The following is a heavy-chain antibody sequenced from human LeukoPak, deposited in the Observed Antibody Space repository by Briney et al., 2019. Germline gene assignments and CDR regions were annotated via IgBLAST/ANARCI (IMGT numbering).Heavy chain of an antibody. CDR1: GFTFSSYE. CDR2: ISSSGSTI. D-gene: IGHD6-6*01. CDR3: ARLYSSSSGLRASDY. J-gene: IGHJ4*02. Sequence: PGGSERLFCAASGFTFSSYEMNWVRQAPGKGLEWVSYISSSGSTIYYADSVKGRFTISRDNAKNSLYLQMNSLRAEDTAVYYCARLYSSSSGLRASDYWGQGTLATVSS. V-gene: IGHV3-48*03.